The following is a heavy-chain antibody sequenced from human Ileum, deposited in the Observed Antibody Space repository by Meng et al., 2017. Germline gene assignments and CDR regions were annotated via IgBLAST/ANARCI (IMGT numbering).Heavy chain of an antibody. CDR1: VRTFSNLD. V-gene: IGHV1-69*02. CDR3: ARFPGCTRTSCYGGWFDP. CDR2: ITPITGVT. D-gene: IGHD2-8*01. Sequence: QVQLVQSGAEVRQPGSSVKVSCKAAVRTFSNLDLNWVRQTPGQGLEWMGGITPITGVTNYAHKFHGRVSITADTSTATAYLDLSSLRSEDTALYFCARFPGCTRTSCYGGWFDPWGQGTLVTVSS. J-gene: IGHJ5*02.